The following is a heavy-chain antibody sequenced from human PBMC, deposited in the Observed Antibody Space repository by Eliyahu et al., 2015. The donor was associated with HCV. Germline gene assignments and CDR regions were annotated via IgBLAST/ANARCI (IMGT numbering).Heavy chain of an antibody. CDR2: INHSGST. V-gene: IGHV4-34*01. J-gene: IGHJ6*03. CDR1: GGSFSGYY. Sequence: QVQLQQWGAGLLKPSETLSLTCAVYGGSFSGYYWSLDPPAPREGALEWIGEINHSGSTNHHPSLKSRVTISVDTSKNQFSLKLSSVTAADTAGYYCARGRVDVVVPAAIRDSYYYYYYMDVWGKGTTVTVSS. D-gene: IGHD2-2*02. CDR3: ARGRVDVVVPAAIRDSYYYYYYMDV.